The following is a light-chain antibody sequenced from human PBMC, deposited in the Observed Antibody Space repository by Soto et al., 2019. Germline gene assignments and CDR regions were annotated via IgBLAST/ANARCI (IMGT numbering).Light chain of an antibody. J-gene: IGKJ2*01. CDR3: QHRT. CDR1: QSISNY. CDR2: KAS. V-gene: IGKV1-5*03. Sequence: DIQMTQSPSTLSASVVDRVTITCRDSQSISNYLAWYQQKPGKAPNLLIYKASTLQSGVPSRFSGSGSGTEFTLTISSLQPEDFATYYCQHRTFGQGTKLEIK.